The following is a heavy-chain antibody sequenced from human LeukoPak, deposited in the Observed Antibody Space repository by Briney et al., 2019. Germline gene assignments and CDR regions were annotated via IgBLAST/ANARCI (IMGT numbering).Heavy chain of an antibody. J-gene: IGHJ6*03. CDR2: IYYSGST. Sequence: KTSETLSLTCTVSGGSISSSSYYWGWIRQPPGKGLEWIGSIYYSGSTYYNPSLKSRVTISVDTSKNQFSLKLRSVTAADTAVYYCARTTEGYAGGPGYSYYYYMDVWGKGTTVTISS. V-gene: IGHV4-39*07. D-gene: IGHD5-12*01. CDR1: GGSISSSSYY. CDR3: ARTTEGYAGGPGYSYYYYMDV.